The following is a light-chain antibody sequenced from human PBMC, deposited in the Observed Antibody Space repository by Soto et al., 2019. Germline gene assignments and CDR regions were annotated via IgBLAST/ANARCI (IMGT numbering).Light chain of an antibody. CDR3: GSYTSTYVRI. CDR1: SSDVGRYNY. J-gene: IGLJ1*01. CDR2: EVT. V-gene: IGLV2-14*01. Sequence: QSALTQPASVSGSPGQSITISCTGTSSDVGRYNYVSWYQQYPGRVPKLIIYEVTNRPSGVSDRFSGSKSRNVASLTISGLQAADEADYYCGSYTSTYVRIFGTGTKVTVL.